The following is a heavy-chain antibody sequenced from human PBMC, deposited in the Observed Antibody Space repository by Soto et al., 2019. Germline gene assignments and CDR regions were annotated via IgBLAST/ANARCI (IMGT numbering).Heavy chain of an antibody. D-gene: IGHD1-1*01. CDR2: ISGSGADT. V-gene: IGHV3-23*01. CDR3: AKVYKPSKKNYYGKDV. Sequence: PGGSLRLSCAASGFTFSSYAMSWVRQAPGKGLGWVSAISGSGADTYYTDSVKGRFTISRDNSKNTLYLQMDSLRPEDTAVYYCAKVYKPSKKNYYGKDVWGQGTTVTVSS. CDR1: GFTFSSYA. J-gene: IGHJ6*01.